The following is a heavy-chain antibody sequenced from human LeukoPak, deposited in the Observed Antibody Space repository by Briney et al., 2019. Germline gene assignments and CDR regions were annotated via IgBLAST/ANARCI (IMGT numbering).Heavy chain of an antibody. CDR1: GFTFSSYS. Sequence: GGSLRLSCAASGFTFSSYSMNWVRQAPGKGLEWVSAISGSGGSTYYADSVKGRFTISRDNSKNTLYLQMNSLRAEDTAVYYCAKDLFTYSGYDFLDDMVYWGQGTLVTVSS. CDR2: ISGSGGST. D-gene: IGHD5-12*01. CDR3: AKDLFTYSGYDFLDDMVY. J-gene: IGHJ4*02. V-gene: IGHV3-23*01.